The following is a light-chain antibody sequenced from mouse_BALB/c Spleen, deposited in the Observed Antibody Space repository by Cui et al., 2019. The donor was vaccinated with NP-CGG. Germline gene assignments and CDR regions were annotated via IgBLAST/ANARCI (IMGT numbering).Light chain of an antibody. CDR3: QQWSSNPPTWT. J-gene: IGKJ1*01. Sequence: QIVLTQSPALMSASPGEKVTMTCSASSSVSYMYWYQQKPRSSPKPWIYLTSNLASGVPARFSGSGSGTSYSLTISSMEAEDAATYYCQQWSSNPPTWTFGGGTKLEIK. CDR2: LTS. CDR1: SSVSY. V-gene: IGKV4-68*01.